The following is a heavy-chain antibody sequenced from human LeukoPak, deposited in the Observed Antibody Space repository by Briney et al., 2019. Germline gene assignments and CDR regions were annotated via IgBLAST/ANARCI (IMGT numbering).Heavy chain of an antibody. J-gene: IGHJ1*01. V-gene: IGHV3-23*01. CDR3: AIMHGYYDGTGYWVQ. D-gene: IGHD3-22*01. CDR1: GFTFDDYG. CDR2: ITTKGGRT. Sequence: GRCQRLPYAASGFTFDDYGMSWVRQAPGKGLEWVSFITTKGGRTSYADYVEGRFTISRDNPRNTLYMQMNSLRDEDTAVYYCAIMHGYYDGTGYWVQWGQGTLVTVSS.